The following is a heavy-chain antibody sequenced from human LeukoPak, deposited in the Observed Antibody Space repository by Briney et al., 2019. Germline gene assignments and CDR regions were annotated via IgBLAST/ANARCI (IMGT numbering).Heavy chain of an antibody. V-gene: IGHV4-30-2*01. D-gene: IGHD5-12*01. CDR3: ARERGYSGYDYFDY. J-gene: IGHJ4*02. CDR2: IYHSGST. CDR1: GGSISSGGYS. Sequence: SETLSLTCAVSGGSISSGGYSWSWIRQPPGKGLEWIGYIYHSGSTYYNPSLKSRATISVDRSKNQFSLKLSSVTAADTAVYYCARERGYSGYDYFDYWGQGTLVTVSS.